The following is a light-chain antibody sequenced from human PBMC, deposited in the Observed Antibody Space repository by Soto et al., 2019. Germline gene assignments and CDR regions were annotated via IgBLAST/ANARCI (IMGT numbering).Light chain of an antibody. J-gene: IGKJ1*01. V-gene: IGKV3-11*01. CDR1: QSVSSY. CDR2: DAS. CDR3: QQRSSWPWT. Sequence: IVLTQSPGTLSLSPWERATLSCRASQSVSSYLAWYQQKSGQAPRLLIYDASNRATGIPARFGGSGSGTDFTLTISSLEPEDFAVYYCQQRSSWPWTFGQGTKVDIK.